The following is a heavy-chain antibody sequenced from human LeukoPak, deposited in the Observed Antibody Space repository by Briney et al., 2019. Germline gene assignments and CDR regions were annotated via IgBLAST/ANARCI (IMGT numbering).Heavy chain of an antibody. J-gene: IGHJ6*03. D-gene: IGHD5-18*01. CDR1: GYTFTSYA. CDR3: ATFPERAMVQDYDNYRDV. V-gene: IGHV1-3*03. Sequence: GASVKVSCKASGYTFTSYAMHWVRQAPGQRLEWMGWINASNGNTNYSQEFQGRVTITRDTSASTAYMELSSLRSEDTAVYYCATFPERAMVQDYDNYRDVWGKETTLTVSS. CDR2: INASNGNT.